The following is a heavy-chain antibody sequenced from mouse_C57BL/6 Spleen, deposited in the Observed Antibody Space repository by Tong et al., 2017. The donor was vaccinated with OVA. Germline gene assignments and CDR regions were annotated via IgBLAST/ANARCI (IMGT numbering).Heavy chain of an antibody. CDR1: GFTFSSYG. J-gene: IGHJ1*01. Sequence: EVQLQESGGDLVKPGGSLKLSCAASGFTFSSYGMSWVRQTPDKRLEWVATISSGGSYTYYPDSVKGRFTISRDNTKKTLYLQMSSLRSEDTALYYCARHDGNYWYFDVWGAGTTVTVSS. D-gene: IGHD2-1*01. CDR3: ARHDGNYWYFDV. V-gene: IGHV5-6*01. CDR2: ISSGGSYT.